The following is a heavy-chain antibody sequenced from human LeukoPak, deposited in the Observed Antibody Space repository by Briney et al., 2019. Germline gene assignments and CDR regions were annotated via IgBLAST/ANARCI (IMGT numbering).Heavy chain of an antibody. D-gene: IGHD5-18*01. CDR3: ARLPTGYPNWFDT. Sequence: SEALSLTCAVSGGSISSISSNNWAWIRQPPGKGLELIAAIHYTGSTYYNPSFMSRVTISVDTSKNQFSLKLNSLTATDTAVYYCARLPTGYPNWFDTWGQGILVTVSS. J-gene: IGHJ5*02. V-gene: IGHV4-39*01. CDR2: IHYTGST. CDR1: GGSISSISSNN.